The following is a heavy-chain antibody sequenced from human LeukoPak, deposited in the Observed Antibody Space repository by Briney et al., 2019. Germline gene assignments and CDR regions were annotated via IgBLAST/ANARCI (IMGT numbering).Heavy chain of an antibody. J-gene: IGHJ4*02. CDR3: ARPYDYVWGSYPSGY. CDR2: ISDSGGNT. V-gene: IGHV3-23*01. D-gene: IGHD3-16*02. CDR1: GFSFSSYA. Sequence: PGGSLRLSCAAAGFSFSSYAMSWVRQAPGKGLEWVSDISDSGGNTYYAGSVKGRFTISRDNSKNSLYLQMNSLRAEDTAVYYCARPYDYVWGSYPSGYWGQGTLVTVSS.